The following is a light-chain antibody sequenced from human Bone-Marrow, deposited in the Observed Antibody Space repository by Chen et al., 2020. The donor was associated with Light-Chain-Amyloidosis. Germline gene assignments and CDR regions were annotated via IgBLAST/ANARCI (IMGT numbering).Light chain of an antibody. J-gene: IGLJ3*02. Sequence: SYVLTQPSSVSVAPGQTATIACGGNNIGSTSVHWYQQTPGPAPLLVVYDDSDRPSGIPGRLSGSNAGNTATLTISRVEAGDEADYYWQVWDRSSDRPVFGGGTKLTVL. CDR2: DDS. CDR1: NIGSTS. V-gene: IGLV3-21*02. CDR3: QVWDRSSDRPV.